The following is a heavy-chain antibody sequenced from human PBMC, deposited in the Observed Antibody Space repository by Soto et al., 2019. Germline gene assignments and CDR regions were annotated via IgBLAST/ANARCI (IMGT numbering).Heavy chain of an antibody. CDR2: IWFDGKRI. D-gene: IGHD3-22*01. Sequence: GGSLRLSCAASGFTFTSYGVHWVRQAPGKGLEWVAFIWFDGKRIHYADSVKGRFTISRDNSKNTVYLQMNSLGVEDTAIYYCARDLLEEPADYYDTKADALDTWGQGTMVTVSS. J-gene: IGHJ3*02. V-gene: IGHV3-33*01. CDR1: GFTFTSYG. CDR3: ARDLLEEPADYYDTKADALDT.